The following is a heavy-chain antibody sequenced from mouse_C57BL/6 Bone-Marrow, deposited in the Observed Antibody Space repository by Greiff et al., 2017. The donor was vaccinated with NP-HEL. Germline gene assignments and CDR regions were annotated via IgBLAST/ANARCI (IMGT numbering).Heavy chain of an antibody. CDR2: IFPGSGST. J-gene: IGHJ1*03. CDR3: ARERTPPTYGSRDWYFDV. CDR1: GYTFTDYY. Sequence: QVQLQQSGPELVKPGASVKISCKASGYTFTDYYLNWVKQRPGQGLEWIGWIFPGSGSTYYNEKFKGKATLTVDKSSSTAYMLLSSLPSEDSAVYFCARERTPPTYGSRDWYFDVWGTGTTVTVSS. D-gene: IGHD1-1*01. V-gene: IGHV1-75*01.